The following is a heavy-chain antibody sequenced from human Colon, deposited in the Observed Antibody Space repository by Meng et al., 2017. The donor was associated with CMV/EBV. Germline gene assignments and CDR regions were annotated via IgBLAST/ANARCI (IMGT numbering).Heavy chain of an antibody. V-gene: IGHV1-18*01. Sequence: FTGYGDSCVRQGPGQGLGWMGWVSAYNGNTNYAQKLQGRVTMTTDTSTSTAYMELRSLRSDDTAVYYCARELGYCSSTSCPGRFDPWGQGTLVTVSS. CDR3: ARELGYCSSTSCPGRFDP. J-gene: IGHJ5*02. CDR1: FTGYG. CDR2: VSAYNGNT. D-gene: IGHD2-2*01.